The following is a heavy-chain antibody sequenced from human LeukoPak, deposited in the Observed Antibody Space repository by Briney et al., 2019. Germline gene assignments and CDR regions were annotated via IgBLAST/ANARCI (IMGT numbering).Heavy chain of an antibody. CDR2: LRYDGSNK. V-gene: IGHV3-30*02. Sequence: AGGSLRLPCSASGFTLRSYGMDRVRPAPGKGPGGGAFLRYDGSNKYYADSVKGRFTISRDNSKNTLYLQMNSLRAEDTAVYYCARGLRLLLWFGEYITADAFDIWGQGTMVTVSS. CDR1: GFTLRSYG. CDR3: ARGLRLLLWFGEYITADAFDI. D-gene: IGHD3-10*01. J-gene: IGHJ3*02.